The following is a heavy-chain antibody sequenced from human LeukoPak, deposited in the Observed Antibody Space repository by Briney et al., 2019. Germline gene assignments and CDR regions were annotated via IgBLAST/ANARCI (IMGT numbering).Heavy chain of an antibody. Sequence: GGSLRLSCAASGFTFSSYAMSWVRQAPGKGLEWVSAISGSGGSTYYADSVKGRFTISRDNSKNTLYLQMNSLRAEDTAVYYCAKDLYRIVGATPWFDPWGQGTLVTVSS. CDR2: ISGSGGST. CDR3: AKDLYRIVGATPWFDP. CDR1: GFTFSSYA. V-gene: IGHV3-23*01. J-gene: IGHJ5*02. D-gene: IGHD1-26*01.